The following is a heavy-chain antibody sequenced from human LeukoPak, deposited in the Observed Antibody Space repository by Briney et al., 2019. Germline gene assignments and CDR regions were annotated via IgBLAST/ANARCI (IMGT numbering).Heavy chain of an antibody. Sequence: SETLSLSCAVSGGSISSSSHYWGWIRQPPGKGLEWIGSIFYTGITSYNPSLKSRVTISVDTSKNQFSLKLSSVTAADTAVYFCARHYDSSGYYYYYAMDVWGQGTTVTVSS. J-gene: IGHJ6*02. CDR1: GGSISSSSHY. D-gene: IGHD3-22*01. CDR3: ARHYDSSGYYYYYAMDV. CDR2: IFYTGIT. V-gene: IGHV4-39*01.